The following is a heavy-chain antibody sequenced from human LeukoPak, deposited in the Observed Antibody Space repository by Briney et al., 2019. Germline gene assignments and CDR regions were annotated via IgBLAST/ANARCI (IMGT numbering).Heavy chain of an antibody. Sequence: PSETLSLTCTVSGGSISSGSYYWSWIRQPAGKGLEWIGRIYTSGSTNYNPSLKSRVTISVDTSKNQFSLKLSSVTAADTAMYYCARAFWGKTFDYWGQGTLVTVSS. V-gene: IGHV4-61*02. D-gene: IGHD3-16*01. CDR2: IYTSGST. J-gene: IGHJ4*02. CDR1: GGSISSGSYY. CDR3: ARAFWGKTFDY.